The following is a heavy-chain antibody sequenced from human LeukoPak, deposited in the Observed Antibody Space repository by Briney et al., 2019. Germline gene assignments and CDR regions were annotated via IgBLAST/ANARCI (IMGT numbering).Heavy chain of an antibody. D-gene: IGHD2-2*01. Sequence: ASVKVSCKASGYTFTSYDINWVRQATGQGLEWMGWMNPNSGNTGYAQKFQGRVTMTRNTSISTAYMELSSLRSEDTAVYYCARGPEDYSSTSCAYYYYYYYMDVWGKGTTVTVSS. CDR1: GYTFTSYD. V-gene: IGHV1-8*01. CDR3: ARGPEDYSSTSCAYYYYYYYMDV. CDR2: MNPNSGNT. J-gene: IGHJ6*03.